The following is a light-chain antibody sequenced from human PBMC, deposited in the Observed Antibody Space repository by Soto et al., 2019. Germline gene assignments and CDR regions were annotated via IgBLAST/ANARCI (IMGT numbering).Light chain of an antibody. V-gene: IGKV1-5*03. CDR1: QTISGW. Sequence: IQMTQSPSTLSASVGDRVTITCRAIQTISGWLAWYQQKPGKAPKLLIYKASSLESGVPSRFSGSGSGTEFTLTISSLQPDDFATHYCQQYNNYPYTLGQGTKLEIK. CDR3: QQYNNYPYT. J-gene: IGKJ2*01. CDR2: KAS.